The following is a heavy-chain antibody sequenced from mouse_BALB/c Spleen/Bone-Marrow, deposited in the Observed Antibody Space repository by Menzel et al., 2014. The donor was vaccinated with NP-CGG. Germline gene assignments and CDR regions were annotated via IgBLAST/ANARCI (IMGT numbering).Heavy chain of an antibody. J-gene: IGHJ4*01. Sequence: VMLVESGAELMKPGASVKISCKATGYTFSSYWIDWVKQRPGHGLEWIGEILPGSGGTNYNEKFKGKATFTADTSSNTAYMQLNSLTSEDSAVYYCARSMDYWGQGTSVTVSS. CDR3: ARSMDY. V-gene: IGHV1-9*01. CDR2: ILPGSGGT. CDR1: GYTFSSYW.